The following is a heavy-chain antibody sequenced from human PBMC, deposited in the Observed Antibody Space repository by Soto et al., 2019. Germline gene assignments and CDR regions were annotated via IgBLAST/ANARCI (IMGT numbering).Heavy chain of an antibody. CDR3: ARPYGGKIGDAPDR. J-gene: IGHJ3*01. Sequence: GGTLRLSCVASGFTFSRYAMSWVRHVPGKGLEWVSTISDAAGSAYYVDSVKGRFTTSRDNSKKTLYLQMNSLRAEDSAVYNCARPYGGKIGDAPDRWGPGTMFTVSS. V-gene: IGHV3-23*01. CDR1: GFTFSRYA. CDR2: ISDAAGSA. D-gene: IGHD4-17*01.